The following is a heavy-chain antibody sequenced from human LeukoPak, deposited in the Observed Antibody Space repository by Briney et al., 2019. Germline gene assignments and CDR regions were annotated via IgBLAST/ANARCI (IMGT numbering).Heavy chain of an antibody. D-gene: IGHD3-22*01. CDR3: ARGNYDSSGYYYSYYYYYMDV. Sequence: SETLSLTCTVSGGSISSYYWSWIRQPPGKVLEWIGYIYYSGSTNYNPSLKSRVTISVDTSKNQFSLKLSSVTAADTAVYYCARGNYDSSGYYYSYYYYYMDVWGKGTTVTVSS. CDR2: IYYSGST. V-gene: IGHV4-59*08. J-gene: IGHJ6*03. CDR1: GGSISSYY.